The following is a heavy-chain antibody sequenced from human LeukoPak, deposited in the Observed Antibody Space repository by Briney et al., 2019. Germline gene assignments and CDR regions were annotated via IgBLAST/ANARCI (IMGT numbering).Heavy chain of an antibody. J-gene: IGHJ3*01. CDR2: IKRDGSEK. V-gene: IGHV3-7*02. CDR1: GFTFSNYW. D-gene: IGHD3-10*01. CDR3: AASGSSGFG. Sequence: GGSLRLSCAASGFTFSNYWMNWVRQAPGKGLEWVANIKRDGSEKYYVDSVKGRFTISRDNAKNSMYLQMNSLRAEDTAVYYCAASGSSGFGWGHGTMVTVSS.